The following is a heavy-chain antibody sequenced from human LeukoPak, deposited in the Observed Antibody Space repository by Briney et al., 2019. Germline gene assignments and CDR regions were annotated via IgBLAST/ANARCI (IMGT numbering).Heavy chain of an antibody. CDR2: IYDSGNT. V-gene: IGHV4-59*01. CDR3: ARAVSSGTYYNVDY. Sequence: SETLSLTCTVSGGSIDTYYWSWIRQPPGKGLEWIGYIYDSGNTNNNPSLKSRVTISVDTSKNQFSLRLSSVTAADTAVYYCARAVSSGTYYNVDYWGQGTLVTVSS. J-gene: IGHJ4*02. CDR1: GGSIDTYY. D-gene: IGHD3-10*01.